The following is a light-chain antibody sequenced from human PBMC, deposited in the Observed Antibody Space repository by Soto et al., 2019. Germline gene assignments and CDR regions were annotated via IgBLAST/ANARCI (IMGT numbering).Light chain of an antibody. CDR1: QKVSSN. V-gene: IGKV3-15*01. CDR2: GAS. CDR3: QQYNNWPPLT. J-gene: IGKJ4*02. Sequence: LMSPRPAPLSVSPGQRSAVYCRAGQKVSSNLAWYQQKPGQAPRLLIYGASTRATGIPARFSGSASGTYCTRTISRLQSEYFAVYSCQQYNNWPPLTFGGGTKVDIK.